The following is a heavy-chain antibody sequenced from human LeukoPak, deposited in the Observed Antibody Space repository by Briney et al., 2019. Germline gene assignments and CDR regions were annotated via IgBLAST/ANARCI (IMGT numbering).Heavy chain of an antibody. Sequence: GSLRLSCAASGFSFSSYRMNWVRQAPGKGLEWVSSVSNSGDYIHYADSVKGRFTISRDNSKNTLYLQMNSLRAEDTAVYYCAKDRRAGSYDYWGQGTLVTVSS. J-gene: IGHJ4*02. CDR1: GFSFSSYR. V-gene: IGHV3-21*04. CDR2: VSNSGDYI. CDR3: AKDRRAGSYDY. D-gene: IGHD3-10*01.